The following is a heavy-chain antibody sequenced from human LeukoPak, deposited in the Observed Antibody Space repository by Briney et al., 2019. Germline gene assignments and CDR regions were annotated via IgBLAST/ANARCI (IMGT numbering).Heavy chain of an antibody. J-gene: IGHJ4*02. V-gene: IGHV1-2*02. CDR3: VRRRPANPDIVSKLFDY. Sequence: ASVKVSCEASGYTFTGYYMHWVRQAPGQGLEWVGWINPNTSDTQYAQNFQGRVTMTRDTSITTAYMELRFDDTAVYYCVRRRPANPDIVSKLFDYWGQGTLVTVSS. CDR1: GYTFTGYY. D-gene: IGHD5/OR15-5a*01. CDR2: INPNTSDT.